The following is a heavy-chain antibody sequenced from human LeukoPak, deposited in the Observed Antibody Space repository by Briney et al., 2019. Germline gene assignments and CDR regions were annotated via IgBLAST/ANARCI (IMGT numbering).Heavy chain of an antibody. CDR3: ARVSYGNDATPFDY. CDR2: INPNSDYT. J-gene: IGHJ4*02. CDR1: GYTFTAYY. D-gene: IGHD3-16*01. Sequence: ASVKVSCRASGYTFTAYYIHWLRQAPGQGLGWMGRINPNSDYTDYVQNFQGRVTMTRDTSISTAYMEVRRLRSDDTAVYYCARVSYGNDATPFDYWGQGTLVTVSS. V-gene: IGHV1-2*06.